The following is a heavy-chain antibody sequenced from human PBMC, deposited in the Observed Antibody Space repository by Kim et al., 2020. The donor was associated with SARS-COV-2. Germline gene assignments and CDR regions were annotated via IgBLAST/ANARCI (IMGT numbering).Heavy chain of an antibody. J-gene: IGHJ4*02. V-gene: IGHV3-11*01. D-gene: IGHD6-19*01. CDR3: ARVRQWLELYYFDY. Sequence: GGSLRLSCAASGFTFSDYYMSWIRQAPGKGLEWVSYISSSGSTIYYADSVKGRFTISRDNAKNSLYLQMNSLRAEDTAVYYCARVRQWLELYYFDYWGQGTLVTVSS. CDR2: ISSSGSTI. CDR1: GFTFSDYY.